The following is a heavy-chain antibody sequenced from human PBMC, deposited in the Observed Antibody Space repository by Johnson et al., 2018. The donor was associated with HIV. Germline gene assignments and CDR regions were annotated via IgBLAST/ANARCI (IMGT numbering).Heavy chain of an antibody. CDR1: GFTFSSYA. V-gene: IGHV3-30-3*01. Sequence: QMQLVESGGGLVQPGGSLRLSCAASGFTFSSYAMHWVRQAPGKGLEWVAVISYDGSNKYYADSVKGRFTISRDNSKNTLYLQMNSLRAEDTAVYYCARVARHDGWWFDAFDIWGQGTMVTVSS. CDR2: ISYDGSNK. CDR3: ARVARHDGWWFDAFDI. D-gene: IGHD2-15*01. J-gene: IGHJ3*02.